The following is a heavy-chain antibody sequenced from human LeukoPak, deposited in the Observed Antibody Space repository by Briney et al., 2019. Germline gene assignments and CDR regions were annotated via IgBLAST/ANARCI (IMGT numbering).Heavy chain of an antibody. D-gene: IGHD7-27*01. CDR2: IHHTGTP. V-gene: IGHV4-59*05. J-gene: IGHJ4*02. CDR1: GFTFSSYA. CDR3: MRHASGEPPRY. Sequence: GSLRLSCAASGFTFSSYAMSWVRQPPGKGLEWIASIHHTGTPYYDPSLKSRVTISVDTSKNQFSLQFSSVIAADTAVYYCMRHASGEPPRYWGQGTLVTASS.